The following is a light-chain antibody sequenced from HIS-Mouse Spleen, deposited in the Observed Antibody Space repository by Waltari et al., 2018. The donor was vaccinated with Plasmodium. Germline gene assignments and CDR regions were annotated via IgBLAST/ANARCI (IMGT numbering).Light chain of an antibody. V-gene: IGKV1-39*01. CDR2: AAS. CDR1: QSISSY. J-gene: IGKJ1*01. Sequence: DIHMTQSPSSLSASVGDRITITCRARQSISSYLKWYQQKPGKATKRLIYAASSLQRGVPSRFSDSGAGTDFTLTMSSLQTEDLATDYCQQNYNTWTFGQGTKVEMK. CDR3: QQNYNTWT.